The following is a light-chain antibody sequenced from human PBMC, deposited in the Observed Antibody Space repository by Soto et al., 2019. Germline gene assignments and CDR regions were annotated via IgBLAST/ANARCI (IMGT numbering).Light chain of an antibody. CDR2: DKN. J-gene: IGLJ3*02. CDR3: AAWDDSLSGWV. V-gene: IGLV1-47*01. Sequence: QSVLTQPPSVYAAPGQTVIISCSGSSSNIGSNYVSWYQQLPGTAPKLLIYDKNERPSGIPDRFSGSKSGTSASLAISGLRSEDEADYYCAAWDDSLSGWVFGGGTKVTVL. CDR1: SSNIGSNY.